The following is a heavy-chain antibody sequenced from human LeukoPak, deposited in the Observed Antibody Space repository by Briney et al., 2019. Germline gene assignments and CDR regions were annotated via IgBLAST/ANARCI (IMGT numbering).Heavy chain of an antibody. CDR2: ISSSSSYI. Sequence: GGSLRLSCAASGFTFSSYSMNWVRQAPGKGLEWVSSISSSSSYIYYADSVKGRFTISRDNAKNSLYLQMNSLRAEDTAVYYCARRLPGYYYYMDVWGQGTTVTVSS. CDR1: GFTFSSYS. J-gene: IGHJ6*02. CDR3: ARRLPGYYYYMDV. V-gene: IGHV3-21*04. D-gene: IGHD3-22*01.